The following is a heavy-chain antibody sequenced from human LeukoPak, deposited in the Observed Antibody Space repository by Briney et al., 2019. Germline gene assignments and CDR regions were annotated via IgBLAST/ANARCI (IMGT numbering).Heavy chain of an antibody. J-gene: IGHJ4*02. V-gene: IGHV3-7*03. CDR2: INEDGSAK. CDR3: ARVGSGSYYNM. Sequence: GGSLRLSCAASGFTLSSYWMSWVRQAPGKGLEWVANINEDGSAKSYVDSLKGRFTISRDNAKNSLYLQMNSLRAEDTAVYYCARVGSGSYYNMWGQGTLVTVSS. CDR1: GFTLSSYW. D-gene: IGHD3-10*01.